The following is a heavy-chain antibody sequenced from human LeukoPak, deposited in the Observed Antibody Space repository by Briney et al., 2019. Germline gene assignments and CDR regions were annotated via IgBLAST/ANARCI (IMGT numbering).Heavy chain of an antibody. D-gene: IGHD3-3*01. V-gene: IGHV3-64*01. CDR2: ISSNGGST. Sequence: GGSLRLSCAASGFTFSSYAMHWVRQAPGEGLEYVSAISSNGGSTYYANSVKGRFTISRDNSKNTLYLQMGSLRAEDMAVYYCARVTQDYDFWSGYYNYWGQGTLVTVSS. J-gene: IGHJ4*02. CDR3: ARVTQDYDFWSGYYNY. CDR1: GFTFSSYA.